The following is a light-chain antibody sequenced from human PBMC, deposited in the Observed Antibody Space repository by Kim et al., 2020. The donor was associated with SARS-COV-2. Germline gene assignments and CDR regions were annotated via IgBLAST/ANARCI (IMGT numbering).Light chain of an antibody. CDR1: QSVSSY. V-gene: IGKV3-11*01. CDR2: DAS. J-gene: IGKJ4*01. CDR3: QQRSNWLT. Sequence: EIVLTQSPATLSLSPGERATLSCRASQSVSSYLAWYQQKPGQAPRLLIYDASNRATGIPARFSGSGSGTDFTLTISSLEPEDFAVYYCQQRSNWLTFGGGTKGVIK.